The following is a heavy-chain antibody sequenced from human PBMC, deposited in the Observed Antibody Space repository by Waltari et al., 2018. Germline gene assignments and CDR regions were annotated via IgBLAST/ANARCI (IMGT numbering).Heavy chain of an antibody. CDR2: MYHSGSS. D-gene: IGHD6-6*01. J-gene: IGHJ6*02. V-gene: IGHV4-61*07. CDR3: ARRLVSYYAMDV. Sequence: RQPPGKGLEWIGYMYHSGSSNYNPSLRSRVTMSVDTSKNQFSLRLSSVSAADTAVYYCARRLVSYYAMDVWGQGTTVTVSS.